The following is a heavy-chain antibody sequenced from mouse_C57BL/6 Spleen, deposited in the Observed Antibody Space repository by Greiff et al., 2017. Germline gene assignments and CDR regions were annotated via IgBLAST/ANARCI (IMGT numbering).Heavy chain of an antibody. CDR3: TRLRDGYYYAMDY. D-gene: IGHD2-3*01. CDR2: IDPETGGT. V-gene: IGHV1-15*01. CDR1: GYTFTDYE. J-gene: IGHJ4*01. Sequence: VQLQQSGAELVRPGASVTLSCKASGYTFTDYEMHWVKQTPVHGLEWIGAIDPETGGTAYNQKFKGKAILTADKSSSTAYMELRSLTSEDSAVYYGTRLRDGYYYAMDYWGQGTSVTVSS.